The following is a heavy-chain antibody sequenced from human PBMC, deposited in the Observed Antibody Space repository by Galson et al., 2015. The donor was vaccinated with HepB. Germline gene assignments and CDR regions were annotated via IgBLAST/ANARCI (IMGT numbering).Heavy chain of an antibody. CDR1: GDSVSSPSAV. V-gene: IGHV6-1*01. CDR3: ARTQVGAAYFDY. J-gene: IGHJ4*02. CDR2: TWYRSKWYY. D-gene: IGHD1-26*01. Sequence: CAISGDSVSSPSAVWNWVRQSPSRGLEWLGRTWYRSKWYYEFAVSVESRITINTDTSKNQFSLQLSSVTPEDTAVYYCARTQVGAAYFDYWGQGTLVTVSS.